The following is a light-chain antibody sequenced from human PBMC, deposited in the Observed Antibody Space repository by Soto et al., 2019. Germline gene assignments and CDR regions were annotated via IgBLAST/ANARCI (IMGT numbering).Light chain of an antibody. CDR3: QQLNSYPYT. V-gene: IGKV1-9*01. CDR2: AAS. J-gene: IGKJ2*01. CDR1: QGISSY. Sequence: DIQLTQSPSFLSASVGDRVTITCWASQGISSYLAWYQQKPGKAPKLLIYAASTLQSGVPSRFSGSGSGTEFTLTISSLQPADFATYYCQQLNSYPYTFGQGTKLEIK.